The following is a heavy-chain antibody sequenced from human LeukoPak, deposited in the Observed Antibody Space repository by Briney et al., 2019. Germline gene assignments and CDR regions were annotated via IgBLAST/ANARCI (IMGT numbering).Heavy chain of an antibody. CDR1: GGSMRGYY. J-gene: IGHJ5*02. Sequence: SETLSLTCTVSGGSMRGYYWSWLRQSPGKGLEWLGYIYDSGTTNYNRSLQSRGSISIDTSKNQFSLKLSSVTAADTAVYYCARVWLHRDAFDPWGQGTLVTVSS. CDR2: IYDSGTT. CDR3: ARVWLHRDAFDP. D-gene: IGHD5-12*01. V-gene: IGHV4-59*01.